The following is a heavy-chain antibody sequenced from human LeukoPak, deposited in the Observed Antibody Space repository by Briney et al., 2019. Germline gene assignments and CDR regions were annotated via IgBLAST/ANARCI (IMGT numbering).Heavy chain of an antibody. CDR2: ISGGGDST. CDR3: ARGLPATLLDY. V-gene: IGHV3-23*01. J-gene: IGHJ4*02. CDR1: GFTFSSYA. Sequence: GGSLRLSCAASGFTFSSYAMSWVRQAPGKGLEWVSAISGGGDSTYYAGSVKGRFTISRDSAKNSLYLQMNSLRVEDTAVYYCARGLPATLLDYWGQGTLVTVSS. D-gene: IGHD2-2*01.